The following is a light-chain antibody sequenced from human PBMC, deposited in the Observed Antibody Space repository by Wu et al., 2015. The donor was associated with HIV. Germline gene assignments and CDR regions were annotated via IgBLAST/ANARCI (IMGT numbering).Light chain of an antibody. Sequence: DIQMTQSPSSLSASVGDRVTITCRASQGISNFLAWYQQKPGKPPKVLIYAASTLQSGVPSRFSGSGSGTDFTLTISSLQPEDVATYYCQQYNSYSTFGPGTKVDIK. CDR1: QGISNF. CDR2: AAS. V-gene: IGKV1-27*01. J-gene: IGKJ3*01. CDR3: QQYNSYST.